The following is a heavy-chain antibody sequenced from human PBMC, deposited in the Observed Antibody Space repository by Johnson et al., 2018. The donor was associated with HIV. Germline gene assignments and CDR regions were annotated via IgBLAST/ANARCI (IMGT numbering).Heavy chain of an antibody. CDR1: GFTFSSYA. CDR2: ISGSGGST. D-gene: IGHD3-16*01. J-gene: IGHJ3*02. V-gene: IGHV3-23*04. CDR3: PVQVRGLRLGVDAFDI. Sequence: MQLVESGGGLVQPGGSLRLSCAASGFTFSSYAMSWVRQAPGKGLEWVSAISGSGGSTYYAESVTGRFTISRDNSKNTLYVQMNKLRAEYTAVYCCPVQVRGLRLGVDAFDIWGQGTMVTVSS.